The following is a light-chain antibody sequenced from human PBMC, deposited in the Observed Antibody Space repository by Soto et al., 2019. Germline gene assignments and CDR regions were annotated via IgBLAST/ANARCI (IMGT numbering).Light chain of an antibody. V-gene: IGLV2-14*01. CDR3: SSYTSSSTPFV. CDR2: DVS. Sequence: QSVLTQPASVSGPPGQSITISCTGTSSDVGGYNYVSWYQQHPGKAPKLMIYDVSNRPSGVSNRFSGSKSGNTASLTISGLQAEDEADYYCSSYTSSSTPFVFGTG. CDR1: SSDVGGYNY. J-gene: IGLJ1*01.